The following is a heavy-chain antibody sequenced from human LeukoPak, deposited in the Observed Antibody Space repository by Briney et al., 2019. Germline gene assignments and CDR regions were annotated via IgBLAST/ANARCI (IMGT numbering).Heavy chain of an antibody. V-gene: IGHV3-48*04. J-gene: IGHJ3*02. CDR1: GFTFSSYS. CDR2: ISSSSTI. Sequence: GGSLRLSCAASGFTFSSYSMNWVRQAPGKGLEWVSYISSSSTIYYADSVKGRFTISRDNAKNSLYLQMNSLRAEDTAVYYCARERVVDDDAFDIWGQGTMVTVSS. CDR3: ARERVVDDDAFDI. D-gene: IGHD2-15*01.